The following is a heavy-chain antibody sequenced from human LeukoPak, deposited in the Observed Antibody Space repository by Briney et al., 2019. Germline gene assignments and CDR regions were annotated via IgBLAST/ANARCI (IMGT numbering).Heavy chain of an antibody. D-gene: IGHD3/OR15-3a*01. CDR2: IYYSGNT. Sequence: SETLPLTCTVSGVSISSSNSYWGWIRQPPGKGLEWIGSIYYSGNTYYNASLKSQVSISIDTSKNQFSLRLTSVTAADTAVYYCARQTGSGLFILPGGQGTLVTVSS. CDR1: GVSISSSNSY. V-gene: IGHV4-39*01. CDR3: ARQTGSGLFILP. J-gene: IGHJ4*02.